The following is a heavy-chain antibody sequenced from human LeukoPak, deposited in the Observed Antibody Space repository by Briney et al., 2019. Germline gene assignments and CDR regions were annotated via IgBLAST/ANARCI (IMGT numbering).Heavy chain of an antibody. V-gene: IGHV4-59*11. J-gene: IGHJ4*02. CDR2: IYYSGST. Sequence: PSETLSLTCTVSGGSISSHYWSWIRQPPGKGLEWIGHIYYSGSTNYNPSLKSRVTISVDTSKNQFSLKLSSVTAADTAVYYCARSDFWSGQVVDYWGQGTLVTVSS. CDR3: ARSDFWSGQVVDY. CDR1: GGSISSHY. D-gene: IGHD3-3*01.